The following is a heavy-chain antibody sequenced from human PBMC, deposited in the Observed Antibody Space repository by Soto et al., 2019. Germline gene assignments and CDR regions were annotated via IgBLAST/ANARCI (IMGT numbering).Heavy chain of an antibody. J-gene: IGHJ4*02. V-gene: IGHV4-30-2*01. Sequence: QLQLQESGSGLVKPSQTLSLTCAVSGGSISSGGYSWSWIRQPPGKGLEWIGYIYHSGSTYYNPSLKSRVTISVDRSKNPFSLKLSSVTAADTDVYYCARVRRVLRYFDWHGQVGENQLTYFDYWGQGTLVTVSS. CDR3: ARVRRVLRYFDWHGQVGENQLTYFDY. CDR2: IYHSGST. CDR1: GGSISSGGYS. D-gene: IGHD3-9*01.